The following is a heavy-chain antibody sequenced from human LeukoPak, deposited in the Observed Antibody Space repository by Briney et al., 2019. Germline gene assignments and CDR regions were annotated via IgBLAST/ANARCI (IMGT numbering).Heavy chain of an antibody. V-gene: IGHV1-69*04. CDR3: ASDQENYYDSSGYYFGDY. CDR1: GGTFSSYA. J-gene: IGHJ4*02. D-gene: IGHD3-22*01. Sequence: SVKVSCKASGGTFSSYAISWVRQAPGQGLEWMGRTIPIFGIANYAQKFQGRVTITADKSTSTAYMELSSLRSEDTAVYYCASDQENYYDSSGYYFGDYWGQGTLVTVSS. CDR2: TIPIFGIA.